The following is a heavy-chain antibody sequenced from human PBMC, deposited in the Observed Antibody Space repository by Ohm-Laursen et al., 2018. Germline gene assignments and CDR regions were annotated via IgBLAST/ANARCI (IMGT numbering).Heavy chain of an antibody. J-gene: IGHJ4*02. CDR3: ALTPELTTVTTSPLDY. Sequence: VKISCKASGGTFSSYAISWVRQAPGQGLEWMGGIIPIFGTANYAQKFQGRVTITADESTSTAYMELSSLRSEDTAVYYCALTPELTTVTTSPLDYWGQGTLVTVSS. D-gene: IGHD4-17*01. CDR1: GGTFSSYA. V-gene: IGHV1-69*13. CDR2: IIPIFGTA.